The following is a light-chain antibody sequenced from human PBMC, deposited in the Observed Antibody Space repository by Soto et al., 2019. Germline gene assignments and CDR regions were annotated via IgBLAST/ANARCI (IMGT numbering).Light chain of an antibody. V-gene: IGKV1-5*03. Sequence: DIQMTPSPSTLCASVGDIVPITCRASQSISSWLAWYQQKPGKAPKLLIYKASSLESGVPSRFSGSGSGTDFSLTISSLQPEDSATYFCVQHNSSPRTFGQGTKVDIK. CDR2: KAS. CDR1: QSISSW. CDR3: VQHNSSPRT. J-gene: IGKJ1*01.